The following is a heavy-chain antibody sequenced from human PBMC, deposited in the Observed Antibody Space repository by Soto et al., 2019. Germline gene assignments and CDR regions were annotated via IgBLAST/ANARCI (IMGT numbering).Heavy chain of an antibody. D-gene: IGHD3-16*01. CDR2: IYSGGYT. CDR1: GFTVSNNY. J-gene: IGHJ4*02. Sequence: EVQLVESGGGLIQPGGSLRLSCAVSGFTVSNNYMSWVRQAPGKGLEGVSVIYSGGYTAYGDSVKGRFTISRDNSKNTLYLQIKTQGAAGAAVFYWGDGRGGGGYWGQGTLVTVSS. V-gene: IGHV3-53*01. CDR3: GDGRGGGGY.